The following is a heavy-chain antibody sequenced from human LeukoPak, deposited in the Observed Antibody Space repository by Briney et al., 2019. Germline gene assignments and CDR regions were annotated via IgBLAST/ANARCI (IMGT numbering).Heavy chain of an antibody. CDR2: LYSGSST. J-gene: IGHJ2*01. V-gene: IGHV3-53*01. Sequence: GGSLRLSCAASGFTLSTNYMNWVRQAPGNGLEWVSILYSGSSTYYADSVEGRFIISRDSSKNSLSLQMNDLRAEDTAVYYCARVGDHFHWYLDLWGRGTLVTVSS. CDR3: ARVGDHFHWYLDL. CDR1: GFTLSTNY. D-gene: IGHD3-3*02.